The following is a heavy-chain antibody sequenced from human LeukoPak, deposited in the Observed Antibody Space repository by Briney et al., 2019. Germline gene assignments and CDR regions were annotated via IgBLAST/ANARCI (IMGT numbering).Heavy chain of an antibody. CDR3: ARAPSAGNFVLYYFDY. V-gene: IGHV3-48*01. D-gene: IGHD3-16*02. Sequence: PGGSLRLSCAASGFTYSSYSMNWVRQAPGKGLEWVSYISSTSTTIYYAGSVKGRFTISRDNAKNSLYLQMNSLRAEDTAVYYCARAPSAGNFVLYYFDYWGQGTLVTVSS. CDR1: GFTYSSYS. CDR2: ISSTSTTI. J-gene: IGHJ4*02.